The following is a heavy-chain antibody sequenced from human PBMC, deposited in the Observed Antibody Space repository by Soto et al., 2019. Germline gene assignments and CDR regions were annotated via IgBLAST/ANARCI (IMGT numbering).Heavy chain of an antibody. CDR2: IYYSEST. CDR1: GGSISSYY. V-gene: IGHV4-59*08. Sequence: PSETLSLTCTVSGGSISSYYWSWIRQPPGKGLEWIGYIYYSESTNYNPSLKSRVTISVDTSKNQFSLKLNSMTAADTAVYYCARHNYGSGITYFDCWGLGTLVTVSS. CDR3: ARHNYGSGITYFDC. J-gene: IGHJ4*02. D-gene: IGHD3-10*01.